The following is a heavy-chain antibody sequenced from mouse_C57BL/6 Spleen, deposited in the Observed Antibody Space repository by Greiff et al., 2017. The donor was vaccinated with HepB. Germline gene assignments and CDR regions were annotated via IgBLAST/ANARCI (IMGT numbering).Heavy chain of an antibody. CDR3: ARWTGAY. V-gene: IGHV1-53*01. J-gene: IGHJ3*01. CDR1: GYTFTSYW. Sequence: QVQLQQPGTELVKPGASVKLSCKASGYTFTSYWMHWVKQRPGKGLEWIGNINPSNGGTNYNEKLKSKATLTVDKSSSTAYMQLSSLTSEDSAVYYCARWTGAYCGQGTLVTVSA. CDR2: INPSNGGT.